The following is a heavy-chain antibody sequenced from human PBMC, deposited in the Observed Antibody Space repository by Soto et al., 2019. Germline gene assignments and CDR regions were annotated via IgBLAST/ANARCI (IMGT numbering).Heavy chain of an antibody. D-gene: IGHD6-19*01. CDR1: GYTFTSYY. CDR3: ARGTWDSSGWYTFPFDY. V-gene: IGHV1-46*01. Sequence: ASVKVSCKASGYTFTSYYIHWVRQAPGQGLEWMGIINPLSGSTAYAQKFQGRVTLTRDTSTSTVSMELNSLRSEDTAVYYCARGTWDSSGWYTFPFDYWGQGTVVTVSS. J-gene: IGHJ4*02. CDR2: INPLSGST.